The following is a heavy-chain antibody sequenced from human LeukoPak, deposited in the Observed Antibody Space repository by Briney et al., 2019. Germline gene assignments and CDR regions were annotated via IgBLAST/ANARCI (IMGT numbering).Heavy chain of an antibody. Sequence: GGSLRLSCAASGFTVSSNYMSWVRQAPGKGLEWVSVIYIGGSTYYADSVKGRFTISRDSSKNTLYLQMNSLRAEDTAVYYCARGVGGYDLLAYYYYYYMDVWGKGTTVTVSS. CDR1: GFTVSSNY. V-gene: IGHV3-53*01. CDR2: IYIGGST. J-gene: IGHJ6*03. D-gene: IGHD5-12*01. CDR3: ARGVGGYDLLAYYYYYYMDV.